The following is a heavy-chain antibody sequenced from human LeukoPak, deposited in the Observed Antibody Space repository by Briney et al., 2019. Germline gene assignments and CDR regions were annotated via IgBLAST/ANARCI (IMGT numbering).Heavy chain of an antibody. D-gene: IGHD1-26*01. CDR1: GFPFSSYA. CDR2: ISARGGNT. J-gene: IGHJ4*02. CDR3: AKAAFLGPNYYFYY. V-gene: IGHV3-23*01. Sequence: PGGSLRLSCAASGFPFSSYALSWVRPAPGKGLEWVSSISARGGNTYYADSVKGRFTISRDNSKNTLYLQMHSLKAEDTAVYYCAKAAFLGPNYYFYYWGQGTLFTVSS.